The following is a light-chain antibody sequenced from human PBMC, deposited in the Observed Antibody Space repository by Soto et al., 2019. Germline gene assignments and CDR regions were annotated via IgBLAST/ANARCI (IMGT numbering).Light chain of an antibody. CDR3: QQYDSFPRT. CDR2: DAF. CDR1: QDISHY. Sequence: DIQMTQSPSSLSASAGDRVTITCQASQDISHYLNWYQQKPGKAPKLLIDDAFNLETGVPSRFSGSESGTDFTFTISSLQPEDIATYYCQQYDSFPRTFGQGTKVDIK. J-gene: IGKJ1*01. V-gene: IGKV1-33*01.